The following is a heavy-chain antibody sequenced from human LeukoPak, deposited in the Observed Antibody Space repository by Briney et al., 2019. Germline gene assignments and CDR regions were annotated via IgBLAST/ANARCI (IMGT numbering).Heavy chain of an antibody. J-gene: IGHJ6*03. Sequence: GGSVRLSCAASVLTFSSYSMHWVRHAPGKGLEGVSSISSSSNYIYYADSVKGRLPISRDNAKNSLYMSMNRLRVEDTAVYYCDRALNIDDEILTCDYYYYYMDVWGKGTAVTVSS. CDR1: VLTFSSYS. CDR3: DRALNIDDEILTCDYYYYYMDV. V-gene: IGHV3-21*01. D-gene: IGHD3-9*01. CDR2: ISSSSNYI.